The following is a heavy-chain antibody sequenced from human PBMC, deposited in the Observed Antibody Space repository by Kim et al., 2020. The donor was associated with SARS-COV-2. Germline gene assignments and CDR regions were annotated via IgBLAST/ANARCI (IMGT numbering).Heavy chain of an antibody. J-gene: IGHJ6*02. CDR2: ISSSGSTI. D-gene: IGHD6-25*01. Sequence: GGSLRLSCAASGFTFSSYEMNWVRQAPGKGLEWVSYISSSGSTIYYADSVKGRFTISRDNAKNTLYLQMNILRAEDTAVYYCARDPYSSGYNYYGMDVWGQGTTVTVSS. CDR3: ARDPYSSGYNYYGMDV. CDR1: GFTFSSYE. V-gene: IGHV3-48*03.